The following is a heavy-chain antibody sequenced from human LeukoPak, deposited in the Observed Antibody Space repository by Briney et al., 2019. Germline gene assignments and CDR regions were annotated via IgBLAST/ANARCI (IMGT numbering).Heavy chain of an antibody. CDR2: IYYSGST. V-gene: IGHV4-59*01. CDR3: ARTPEGYCSSASCFGFSYSYYMDV. Sequence: SETLSLTCTVSGDSISGYSWSWIRQCPGKGLEWIGYIYYSGSTNYNPSLKSRVTISVDTSKNQFSLELSSVIAADTAVYYCARTPEGYCSSASCFGFSYSYYMDVWGKGTTVTISS. D-gene: IGHD2-2*01. J-gene: IGHJ6*03. CDR1: GDSISGYS.